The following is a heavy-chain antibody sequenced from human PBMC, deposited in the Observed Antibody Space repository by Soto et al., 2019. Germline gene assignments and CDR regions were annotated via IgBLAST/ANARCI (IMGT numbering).Heavy chain of an antibody. D-gene: IGHD6-19*01. V-gene: IGHV3-30-3*01. CDR2: ISYDGSNK. CDR3: ARVQEQWPGGYFQH. Sequence: QVQLVESGGGVVQPGRSLRLSCAASGFTFSSYAMHWVRQAPGKGLEWVAVISYDGSNKYYADSVKGRFTISRDNSKNTLYLQMNSLRAEDTAVYYCARVQEQWPGGYFQHWGQGNLVTVSS. CDR1: GFTFSSYA. J-gene: IGHJ1*01.